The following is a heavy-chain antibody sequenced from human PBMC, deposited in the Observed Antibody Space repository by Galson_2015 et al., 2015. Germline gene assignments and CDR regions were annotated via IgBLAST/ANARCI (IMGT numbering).Heavy chain of an antibody. V-gene: IGHV3-7*01. Sequence: SLRLSCAASGFTFSTYWMRWVRQAPGKGLEWVANIKQDGSEKYYVDSVKGRFTISRDNAKNSLYLQMNSLRDEDTAVYYCARAKTYDFWSASRYYYYYYMDVWGKGTTVTVSS. D-gene: IGHD3-3*01. CDR1: GFTFSTYW. CDR2: IKQDGSEK. J-gene: IGHJ6*03. CDR3: ARAKTYDFWSASRYYYYYYMDV.